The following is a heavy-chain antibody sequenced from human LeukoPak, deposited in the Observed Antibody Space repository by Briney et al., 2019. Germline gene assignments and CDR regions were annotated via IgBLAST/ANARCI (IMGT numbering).Heavy chain of an antibody. CDR1: GFSVSSNF. CDR2: LSGSDVET. J-gene: IGHJ4*02. Sequence: GGSLRLSCAASGFSVSSNFMSWVRQAPGKGLEWVSGLSGSDVETYYADSVKGRFTISRDNSKNILSLQMNNLRVEDTAVYYCAKRIRDGYNTPIDYWGQGTLVTVSS. D-gene: IGHD5-24*01. CDR3: AKRIRDGYNTPIDY. V-gene: IGHV3-23*01.